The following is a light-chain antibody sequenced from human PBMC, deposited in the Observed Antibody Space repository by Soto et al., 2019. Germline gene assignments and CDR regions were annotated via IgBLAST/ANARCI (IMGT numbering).Light chain of an antibody. CDR2: GAS. V-gene: IGKV3-15*01. CDR3: QQYDNWPPYT. CDR1: QSVSSN. Sequence: EIVMTQSPATLSVSPGERATLSCRASQSVSSNFAWYQQKPGQAPRLLFYGASTRATGIPARFSGSGSGTEFTLTISSLQSEDFAVYYCQQYDNWPPYTFGQGTKLQIK. J-gene: IGKJ2*01.